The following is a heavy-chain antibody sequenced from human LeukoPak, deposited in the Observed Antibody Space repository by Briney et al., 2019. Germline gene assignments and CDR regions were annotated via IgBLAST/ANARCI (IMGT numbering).Heavy chain of an antibody. D-gene: IGHD5-18*01. CDR3: ARDFFPWTAMVMGDY. CDR2: INPNSGGT. V-gene: IGHV1-2*02. J-gene: IGHJ4*02. CDR1: GYTFTGYY. Sequence: ASVKLSCKASGYTFTGYYMHWVRQAPGQGLEWMGWINPNSGGTNYAQKFQGRVTMTRDTSISTAYMELSRLRSDDTAVYYCARDFFPWTAMVMGDYWGQGTLVTVSS.